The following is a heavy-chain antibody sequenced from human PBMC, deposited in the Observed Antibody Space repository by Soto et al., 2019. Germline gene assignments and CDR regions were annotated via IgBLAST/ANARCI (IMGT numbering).Heavy chain of an antibody. D-gene: IGHD6-19*01. V-gene: IGHV1-3*01. CDR3: ARVPAGGGSAWVHWIGPYYFDS. CDR1: GYTFTTYA. J-gene: IGHJ4*02. Sequence: ASVKVSCKASGYTFTTYAFHWVRQAPGQRHEWMGWINAGNGNTKYSERFQGRVTITRDTPASTVYMELNSLTSEDTAVYSCARVPAGGGSAWVHWIGPYYFDSWGQGTLVTVSS. CDR2: INAGNGNT.